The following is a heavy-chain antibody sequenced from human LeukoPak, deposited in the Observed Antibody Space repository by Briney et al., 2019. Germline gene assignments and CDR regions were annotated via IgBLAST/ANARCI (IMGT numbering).Heavy chain of an antibody. J-gene: IGHJ3*02. Sequence: GGSLRLSCAASGFTIRSNYMSWVRQAPGKGLEWVSVIYSGGSTYYADSVKGRFTISRDNSKNTLYLQMNSLRAEDTGVYYCARDLVDAFDIWGQGTMVTVSS. CDR2: IYSGGST. CDR1: GFTIRSNY. CDR3: ARDLVDAFDI. V-gene: IGHV3-53*01.